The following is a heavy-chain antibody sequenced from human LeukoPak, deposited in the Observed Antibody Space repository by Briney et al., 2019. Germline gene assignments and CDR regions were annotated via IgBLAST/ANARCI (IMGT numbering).Heavy chain of an antibody. V-gene: IGHV3-23*01. CDR1: GFTFSSYA. J-gene: IGHJ6*03. CDR2: VSGSGGST. Sequence: GGSLRLSCAASGFTFSSYAMSWVRQAPGKGLEWVSAVSGSGGSTYYADSVKGRFTISRDNSKNTLYLQMNSLRAEDTAVYYCAKRVAYYYYYMDVWGKGTTVTVSS. D-gene: IGHD5-12*01. CDR3: AKRVAYYYYYMDV.